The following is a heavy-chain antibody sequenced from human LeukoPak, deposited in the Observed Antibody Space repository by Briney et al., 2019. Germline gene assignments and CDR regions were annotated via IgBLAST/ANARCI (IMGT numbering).Heavy chain of an antibody. CDR1: RFSLSTSGIR. Sequence: SGPALVKPPQPLTPTCTFSRFSLSTSGIRVSWFRQPPGKALEWLARINWDYDTLYSTSLKTRLTISKDTSKNQVVLTMTNMDPVDTATYYCAREGGIMITFGGVIEPYYFDYWGQGTLVTVSS. D-gene: IGHD3-16*02. CDR2: INWDYDT. CDR3: AREGGIMITFGGVIEPYYFDY. V-gene: IGHV2-70*04. J-gene: IGHJ4*02.